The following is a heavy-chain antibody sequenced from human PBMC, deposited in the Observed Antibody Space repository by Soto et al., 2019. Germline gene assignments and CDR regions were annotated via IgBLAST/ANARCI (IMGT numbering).Heavy chain of an antibody. D-gene: IGHD2-2*02. Sequence: ASVKVSCKASGYTFTSYGIHWVRQAPGQRLEWTGWINAGNGNTNYAQKLQGRVTMTTDTSTSTAYMELRSLRSDDTAVYYCARDSLGIGYCSSTSCYNGANYYYYGMDVWGQGTTVTVSS. J-gene: IGHJ6*02. CDR2: INAGNGNT. CDR3: ARDSLGIGYCSSTSCYNGANYYYYGMDV. CDR1: GYTFTSYG. V-gene: IGHV1-18*01.